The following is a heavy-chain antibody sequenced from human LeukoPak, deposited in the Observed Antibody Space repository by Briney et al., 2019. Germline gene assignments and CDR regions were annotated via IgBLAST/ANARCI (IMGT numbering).Heavy chain of an antibody. D-gene: IGHD5-24*01. CDR3: AKGPFVMATIKEYWFDP. Sequence: GGSLRLSCAASGFTFSSYAMSWVRQAPGKGLEWLSAISGSGGSTYYADSVKGRFTISRDNSKNTLYLQMNSLRAEDTAVYYCAKGPFVMATIKEYWFDPWGQGTLVTVSS. CDR1: GFTFSSYA. J-gene: IGHJ5*02. CDR2: ISGSGGST. V-gene: IGHV3-23*01.